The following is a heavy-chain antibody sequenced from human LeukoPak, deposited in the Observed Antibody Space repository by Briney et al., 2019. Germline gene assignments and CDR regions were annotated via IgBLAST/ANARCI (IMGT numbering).Heavy chain of an antibody. CDR2: IYPGDSDT. Sequence: GESLKISCKGSGCSFTSYWIGWVRQMPGKGLEWMGIIYPGDSDTRYSPSFQGQVTISADKSISTAYLQWSSLRAEDTAVYYCAKDPGYCSSTSCYIVVESPLDFWGQGTLVTVSS. CDR1: GCSFTSYW. D-gene: IGHD2-2*02. J-gene: IGHJ4*02. V-gene: IGHV5-51*01. CDR3: AKDPGYCSSTSCYIVVESPLDF.